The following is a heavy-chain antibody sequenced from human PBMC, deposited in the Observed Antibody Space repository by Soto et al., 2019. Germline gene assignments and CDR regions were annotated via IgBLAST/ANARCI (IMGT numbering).Heavy chain of an antibody. CDR3: ARDTEGYYGSGSYYIGQSRAFDI. D-gene: IGHD3-10*01. Sequence: SVKVSCKASGGTFSSYTISWVRQAPGQGLEWMGRIIPILGIANYAQKFQGRVTITADKSTSTAYMELSSLRSEDTAVYYCARDTEGYYGSGSYYIGQSRAFDIWGQGTMVTVSS. V-gene: IGHV1-69*04. J-gene: IGHJ3*02. CDR1: GGTFSSYT. CDR2: IIPILGIA.